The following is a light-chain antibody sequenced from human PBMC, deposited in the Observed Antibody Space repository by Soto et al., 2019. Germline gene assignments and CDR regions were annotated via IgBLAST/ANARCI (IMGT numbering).Light chain of an antibody. Sequence: QSVLTQPASVSGSPGQSIAISCTGTGSDVGGYRYVSWYQQHPGKAPKLIIYDVSNRPSGVSDRFSGSKSGNTASLTISGLQSEYEADYYCDSYTSSSSYVFGTGTKVTVL. CDR2: DVS. V-gene: IGLV2-14*01. CDR3: DSYTSSSSYV. J-gene: IGLJ1*01. CDR1: GSDVGGYRY.